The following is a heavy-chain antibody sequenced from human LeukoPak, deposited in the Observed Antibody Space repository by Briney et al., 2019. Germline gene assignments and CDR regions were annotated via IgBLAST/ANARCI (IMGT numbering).Heavy chain of an antibody. CDR1: GGSVSSGSYY. D-gene: IGHD2-21*01. CDR3: ARGPEYCGGDCYYY. Sequence: PSETPSLTCTVSGGSVSSGSYYWSWIRQPPGKGLEWIGYIYYSGSTNYNPSLKSRVTISVDTSKNQFSLKLSSVTAADTAVYYCARGPEYCGGDCYYYWGQGTLVTVSS. J-gene: IGHJ4*02. CDR2: IYYSGST. V-gene: IGHV4-61*01.